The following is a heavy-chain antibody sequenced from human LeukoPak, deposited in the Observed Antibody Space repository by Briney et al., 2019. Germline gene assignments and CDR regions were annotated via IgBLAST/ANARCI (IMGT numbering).Heavy chain of an antibody. V-gene: IGHV3-74*01. CDR3: VRSLRSADF. CDR2: ISTDGSQA. J-gene: IGHJ4*02. Sequence: GGSLRLSCAASGFTFSNYWMHWVRQAPGKGLMWVSQISTDGSQAFYADSVKGRFTISGDNAKNTLFLQMDSLRPEDTAVYYCVRSLRSADFWGQGTLVTVSS. CDR1: GFTFSNYW.